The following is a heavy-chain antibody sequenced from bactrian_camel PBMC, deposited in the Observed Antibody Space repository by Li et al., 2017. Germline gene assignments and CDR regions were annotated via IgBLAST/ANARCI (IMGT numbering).Heavy chain of an antibody. CDR2: IYAGGATYIERT. Sequence: HVQLVESGGGSVQAGGSLRLSCAASGYTFSSCMGWFRQAPGKEREGLAAIYAGGATYIERTYYADSVKGRFTISQDNAKNMIYLQMNSLQPEDTAMYYCAARQPCRVWLGYEDPGEYNIWGQGTQVTVS. CDR3: AARQPCRVWLGYEDPGEYNI. V-gene: IGHV3S1*01. J-gene: IGHJ4*01. CDR1: GYTFSSC. D-gene: IGHD5*01.